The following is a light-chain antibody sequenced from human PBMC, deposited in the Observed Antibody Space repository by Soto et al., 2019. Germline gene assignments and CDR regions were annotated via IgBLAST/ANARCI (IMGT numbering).Light chain of an antibody. V-gene: IGKV1-6*01. CDR2: STS. J-gene: IGKJ5*01. CDR3: LQDYNYPFA. Sequence: AIQMTQSPSSLSASVGDRVTITCRASQDIKNDLVWYQQKPGKAPIVLIYSTSTLQSVVLSRFSGLGSGTNFTLTISSLQPEDFATYYCLQDYNYPFAFGQGTRLEIK. CDR1: QDIKND.